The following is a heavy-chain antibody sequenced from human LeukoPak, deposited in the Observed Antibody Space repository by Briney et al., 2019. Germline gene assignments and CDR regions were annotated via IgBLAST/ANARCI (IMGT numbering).Heavy chain of an antibody. D-gene: IGHD1-26*01. CDR1: GFTFSSYA. Sequence: GGSLRLSCAASGFTFSSYAMSWVRQAPGKGLEWVSAISGSGGSTYYADSVKGRFTISRDNSKNTLYLQMNSLRAEDTAVYYCAKTRPRVGAIIRAYFDYWGQGTLVTVSS. CDR2: ISGSGGST. J-gene: IGHJ4*02. CDR3: AKTRPRVGAIIRAYFDY. V-gene: IGHV3-23*01.